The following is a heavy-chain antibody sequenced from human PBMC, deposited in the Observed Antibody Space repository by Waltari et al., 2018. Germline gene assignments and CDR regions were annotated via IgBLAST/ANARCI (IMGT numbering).Heavy chain of an antibody. J-gene: IGHJ4*02. V-gene: IGHV1-69*08. CDR3: ARPRSLDGDYRADYFDY. CDR1: GGTFSSYA. Sequence: QVQLVQSGAEAKKPGSSVKVSCKASGGTFSSYAISWVRQAPGQGLEWMGRIIPILGTANDAQKFQGRVTITADKSTSTAYMELSSLRSEDTAVYYCARPRSLDGDYRADYFDYWGQGTLVTVSS. D-gene: IGHD4-17*01. CDR2: IIPILGTA.